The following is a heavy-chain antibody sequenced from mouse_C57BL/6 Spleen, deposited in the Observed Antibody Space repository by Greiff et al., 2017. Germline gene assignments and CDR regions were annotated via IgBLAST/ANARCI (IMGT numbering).Heavy chain of an antibody. CDR3: TRWGYYGTWFAY. Sequence: QVQLKESGAELVRPGASVTLSCKASGYTFTDYEMHWVKQTPVHGLEWIGAIDPETGGTAYNQKFKGKAILTADKSSSTAYMELRSLTSEDSAVYYCTRWGYYGTWFAYWGQGTLVTVSA. CDR2: IDPETGGT. V-gene: IGHV1-15*01. CDR1: GYTFTDYE. J-gene: IGHJ3*01. D-gene: IGHD1-1*01.